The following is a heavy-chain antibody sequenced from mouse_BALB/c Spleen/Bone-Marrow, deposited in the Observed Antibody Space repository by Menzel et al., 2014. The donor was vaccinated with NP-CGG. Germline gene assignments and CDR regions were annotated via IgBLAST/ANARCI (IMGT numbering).Heavy chain of an antibody. Sequence: EVQRVESGPSLVKPSQTLSLPCSVTGDSITNGYWNWIRKFPGNKIEYMGYINYSGSTYYNPSLKSRISITRGTSKNQFCLQLNSVTTEDTATYYCVSSGYSGSYPASFWGHGTLVTVSA. D-gene: IGHD2-1*01. V-gene: IGHV3-8*02. CDR3: VSSGYSGSYPASF. J-gene: IGHJ3*01. CDR2: INYSGST. CDR1: GDSITNGY.